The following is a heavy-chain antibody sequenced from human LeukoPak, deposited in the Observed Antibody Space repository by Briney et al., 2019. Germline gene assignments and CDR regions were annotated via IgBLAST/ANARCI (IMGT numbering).Heavy chain of an antibody. CDR1: VFNFNSHG. V-gene: IGHV3-30*18. CDR3: AKDRYGDYGPFDN. D-gene: IGHD4-17*01. Sequence: PARSLRLSCAASVFNFNSHGMHWVRQAPAKGLEWVALIPSDGSYTYYADSVKGRFTISRDNSKNTLSMQMNGVRPDDTDVYYCAKDRYGDYGPFDNWGQGTMVTVSS. CDR2: IPSDGSYT. J-gene: IGHJ3*02.